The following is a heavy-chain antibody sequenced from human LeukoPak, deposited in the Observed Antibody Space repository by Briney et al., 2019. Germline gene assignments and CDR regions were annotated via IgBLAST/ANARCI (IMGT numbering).Heavy chain of an antibody. D-gene: IGHD6-6*01. V-gene: IGHV4-59*11. Sequence: SETLSLTRPVTGGSISSHYWSWLRQPPGKGLEWMGYIYYSESTNYNPSLMSRVPISVDTSKNQYSLKLSSVTAADTAEYYCARWRGRAARHFDYWGQGNLVTLSS. CDR3: ARWRGRAARHFDY. CDR1: GGSISSHY. CDR2: IYYSEST. J-gene: IGHJ4*02.